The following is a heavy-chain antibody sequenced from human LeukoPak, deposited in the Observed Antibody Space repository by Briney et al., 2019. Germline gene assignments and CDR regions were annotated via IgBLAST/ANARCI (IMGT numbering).Heavy chain of an antibody. J-gene: IGHJ4*02. CDR2: IRHSGSS. Sequence: SETLSLTCTVSGDSISSGDYYWSWIRQPPGKGLEWVGFIRHSGSSFHNPSLKSRVTMSVDMSKNQFSLRLSSVTAADTAVYFCARAKVSSWHNPLDYWGQGTLVTVSS. V-gene: IGHV4-30-4*01. CDR3: ARAKVSSWHNPLDY. D-gene: IGHD6-13*01. CDR1: GDSISSGDYY.